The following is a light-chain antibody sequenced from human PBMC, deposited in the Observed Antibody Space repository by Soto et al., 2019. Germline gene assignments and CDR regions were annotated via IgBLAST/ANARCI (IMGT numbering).Light chain of an antibody. J-gene: IGLJ2*01. CDR2: YDS. V-gene: IGLV3-21*04. CDR1: NIGSKS. Sequence: SYELTQPPSVSVAPGKTARITCGGNNIGSKSVHWYLQKPGQAPVLVIYYDSDRPSGIPERFSGSNSGNTATLTISRVEAGDAADYYCQVWDSSSDNVVFGGGTKLTVL. CDR3: QVWDSSSDNVV.